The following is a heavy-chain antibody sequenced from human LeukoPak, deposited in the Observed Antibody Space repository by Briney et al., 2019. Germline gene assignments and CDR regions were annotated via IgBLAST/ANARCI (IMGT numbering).Heavy chain of an antibody. CDR1: GGSISSYY. CDR2: IYYSGST. V-gene: IGHV4-59*01. Sequence: SETLSLTCTVSGGSISSYYRSWIRQPPGKGLEWVGYIYYSGSTNYNPSLKSRVTISVDTSKNQFSLKLSSVTAADTAVYYCARAVVPARTNWFDPWGQGTLVTVSS. D-gene: IGHD2-2*01. CDR3: ARAVVPARTNWFDP. J-gene: IGHJ5*02.